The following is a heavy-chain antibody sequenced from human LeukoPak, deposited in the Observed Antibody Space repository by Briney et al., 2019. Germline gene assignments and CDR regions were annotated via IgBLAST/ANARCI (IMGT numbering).Heavy chain of an antibody. Sequence: SETLSLTCTVSGGSISSYYWSWIRQPPGKGLEWIGYIYYSGSTNYNPSLKSRVTISVGTSKNQFSLKLSSVTAADTAVYYCARDVSSNWFDPWGQGTLVTVSS. V-gene: IGHV4-59*01. CDR3: ARDVSSNWFDP. D-gene: IGHD1-26*01. J-gene: IGHJ5*02. CDR2: IYYSGST. CDR1: GGSISSYY.